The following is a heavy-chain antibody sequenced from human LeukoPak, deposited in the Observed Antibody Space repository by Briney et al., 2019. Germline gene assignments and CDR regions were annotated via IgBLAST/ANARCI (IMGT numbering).Heavy chain of an antibody. D-gene: IGHD3-22*01. CDR1: GGTFSSYA. V-gene: IGHV1-69*04. J-gene: IGHJ5*02. CDR3: ARDPVTMIVVVKGWFDP. CDR2: IIPILGIA. Sequence: ASVKVSCKASGGTFSSYAINWVRQAPGQGLEWMGRIIPILGIANYAQKFQGRVTITADKSTSTAYMELSSLRSEDTAVYYCARDPVTMIVVVKGWFDPWGQGTLVTVSS.